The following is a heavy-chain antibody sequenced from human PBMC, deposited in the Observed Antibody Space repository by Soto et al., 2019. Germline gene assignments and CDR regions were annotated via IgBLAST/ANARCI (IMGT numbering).Heavy chain of an antibody. D-gene: IGHD1-1*01. V-gene: IGHV4-31*03. J-gene: IGHJ5*02. CDR2: IYYSGST. CDR1: GGSISSGGYY. CDR3: ARRRSSRLENWFDP. Sequence: SETLSLTCTVSGGSISSGGYYWSWIRQHPGKGLEWIGYIYYSGSTYYNPSLKSRVTISVDTSKNQFSLKLSSVTAADTAVYYCARRRSSRLENWFDPWGQGTLVTVSS.